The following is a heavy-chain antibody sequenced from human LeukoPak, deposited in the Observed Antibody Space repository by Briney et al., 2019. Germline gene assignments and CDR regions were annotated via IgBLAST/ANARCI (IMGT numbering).Heavy chain of an antibody. Sequence: GGSLRLSCAASGFTFSSYGMHWVRQAPGKGLEWVAFIRYDGSNKYYADSVKGRFTISRDNSKNTLYLRINSLRADDTAVYYCAKSYKVIVEGYKSGYYFDYWGQGTLVTVSS. D-gene: IGHD3-22*01. J-gene: IGHJ4*02. V-gene: IGHV3-30*02. CDR2: IRYDGSNK. CDR1: GFTFSSYG. CDR3: AKSYKVIVEGYKSGYYFDY.